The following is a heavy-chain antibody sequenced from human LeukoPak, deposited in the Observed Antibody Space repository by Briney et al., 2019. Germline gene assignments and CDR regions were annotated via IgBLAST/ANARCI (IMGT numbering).Heavy chain of an antibody. CDR1: GGSISSGGYY. V-gene: IGHV4-61*08. Sequence: SQTLSLTCTVSGGSISSGGYYWSWIRQPPGKGLEWIGYRHYSGSTNYNPSLKSRVTISVDTSKNQFSLKLSSVTAADTAVYYCARDPSGYFNYWGQGTLATVSS. CDR3: ARDPSGYFNY. D-gene: IGHD3-22*01. CDR2: RHYSGST. J-gene: IGHJ4*02.